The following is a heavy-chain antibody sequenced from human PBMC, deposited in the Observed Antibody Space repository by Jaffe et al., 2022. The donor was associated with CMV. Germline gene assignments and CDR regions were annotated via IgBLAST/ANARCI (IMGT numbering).Heavy chain of an antibody. V-gene: IGHV1-8*01. CDR3: ARGTLLPKGPYNHYVLDV. CDR2: MNPNSGNT. CDR1: GYTFSSDD. J-gene: IGHJ6*02. Sequence: QVQLVQSGAEVKKPGASVKVSCKASGYTFSSDDINWVRQATGQGLEWMGWMNPNSGNTGYAQKFQGRVTMTRNTSISTAYMELSSLRSADTAVYYCARGTLLPKGPYNHYVLDVWGQGTTVTVSS.